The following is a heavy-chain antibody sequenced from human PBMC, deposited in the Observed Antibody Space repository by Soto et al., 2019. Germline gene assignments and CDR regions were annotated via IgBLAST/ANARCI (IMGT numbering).Heavy chain of an antibody. V-gene: IGHV5-51*01. Sequence: PGESLKISCKGSGYSFTSYWIGWVRQMPGKGLEWMGIIYPGDSDTRYSPSFQGQVTISADKSISTAYLQWSSLKASDTAMHYCARQVGATTPLDAFDIWGQGTMVTVSS. J-gene: IGHJ3*02. CDR1: GYSFTSYW. CDR2: IYPGDSDT. CDR3: ARQVGATTPLDAFDI. D-gene: IGHD1-26*01.